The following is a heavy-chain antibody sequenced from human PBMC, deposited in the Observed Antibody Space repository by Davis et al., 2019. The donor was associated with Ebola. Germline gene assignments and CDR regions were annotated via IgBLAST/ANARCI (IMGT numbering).Heavy chain of an antibody. J-gene: IGHJ2*01. Sequence: GESLKISCTGSGYTFTRYFIGWVRQLPGKGLEWLGIIYPADSNTFYSPSFQGQVTISVDKSINTAYLQWSSLKASDTAISYCARQVGVVATIIPYWYFDLWGRGTLVTVSS. CDR2: IYPADSNT. CDR1: GYTFTRYF. V-gene: IGHV5-51*01. D-gene: IGHD5-12*01. CDR3: ARQVGVVATIIPYWYFDL.